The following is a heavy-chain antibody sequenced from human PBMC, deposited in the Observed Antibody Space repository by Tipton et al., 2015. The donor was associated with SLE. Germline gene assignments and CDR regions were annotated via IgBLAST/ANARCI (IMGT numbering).Heavy chain of an antibody. CDR2: INHSGST. D-gene: IGHD3-3*01. CDR1: GGSFSGYY. J-gene: IGHJ4*02. CDR3: ARARAISPYYFDY. V-gene: IGHV4-34*01. Sequence: TLSLTCAVYGGSFSGYYWSWIRQPPGKGLEWIGEINHSGSTNYNPSLKSRVTISVDTSKNQFSLKLSSVTAADTAVYYCARARAISPYYFDYWGQGTLVTVSS.